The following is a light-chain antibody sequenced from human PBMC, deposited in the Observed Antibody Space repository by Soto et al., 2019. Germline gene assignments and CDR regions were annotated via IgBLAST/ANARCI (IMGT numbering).Light chain of an antibody. J-gene: IGLJ1*01. CDR1: SNDVGGYNY. Sequence: QSVLTQPRSVSGSPGQSVTISCTGTSNDVGGYNYVSWYQQHPGKAPKLMIYDVSKRPSGVPDRFSGSKSGNTASLTISGLQAEDEAAYYCCSYAGRYTYVFGSGTKLTVL. CDR2: DVS. CDR3: CSYAGRYTYV. V-gene: IGLV2-11*01.